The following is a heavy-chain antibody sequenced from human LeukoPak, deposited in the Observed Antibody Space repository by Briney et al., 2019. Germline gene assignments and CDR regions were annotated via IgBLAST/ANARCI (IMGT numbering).Heavy chain of an antibody. CDR2: ISGSGRLI. V-gene: IGHV3-21*01. CDR1: GFIFSSYA. J-gene: IGHJ3*01. Sequence: GGSLRLSCAASGFIFSSYAMSWVRQAPGKGLEWVSSISGSGRLIWYAGSVKGRFTISRDNAANSLFLQMNSLRVEDTAVYYCARDLQTGLAFDAWGQGTVVSVSS. CDR3: ARDLQTGLAFDA. D-gene: IGHD7-27*01.